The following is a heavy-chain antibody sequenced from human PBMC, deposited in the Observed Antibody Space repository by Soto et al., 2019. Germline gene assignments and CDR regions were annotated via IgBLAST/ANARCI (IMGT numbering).Heavy chain of an antibody. CDR1: GSTFTSYD. J-gene: IGHJ5*01. CDR3: ARRGISGSYTNWFDS. CDR2: MNPNSGNT. D-gene: IGHD1-26*01. V-gene: IGHV1-8*01. Sequence: ASVKVSCKASGSTFTSYDINWVRQATGQGLEWMGWMNPNSGNTGYAQKFQGRVTMTRNTSISTAYMELSSLRSEDTAVYYCARRGISGSYTNWFDSWGQGTLVTVSS.